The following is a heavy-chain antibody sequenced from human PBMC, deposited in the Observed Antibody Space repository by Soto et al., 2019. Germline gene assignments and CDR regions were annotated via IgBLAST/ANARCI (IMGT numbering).Heavy chain of an antibody. CDR1: GFTFSSYA. Sequence: PGGSLRLSCAASGFTFSSYAMSWVRQAPGKGLEWVSAIGASGAGTYYAEYVKGRFTISRDNSKNTLYLQMNSLRAEDTAVYYCALRKTGSYFDYRGQGTLVTVSS. D-gene: IGHD1-26*01. J-gene: IGHJ4*02. V-gene: IGHV3-23*01. CDR2: IGASGAGT. CDR3: ALRKTGSYFDY.